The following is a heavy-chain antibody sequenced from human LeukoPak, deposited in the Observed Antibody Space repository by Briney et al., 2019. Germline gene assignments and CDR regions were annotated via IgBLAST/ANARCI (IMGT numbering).Heavy chain of an antibody. V-gene: IGHV3-23*01. J-gene: IGHJ4*02. CDR2: LSGSGINT. CDR3: ATEKGDSPDY. D-gene: IGHD2-21*01. Sequence: GGSLRLSCAASGFTFSSYAMAWVRQAPGKGLEWVSGLSGSGINTYYADSVKGRFTISGDNPKNTLYLQMNSLRAEDAAVYYCATEKGDSPDYWGQGTLVTVSS. CDR1: GFTFSSYA.